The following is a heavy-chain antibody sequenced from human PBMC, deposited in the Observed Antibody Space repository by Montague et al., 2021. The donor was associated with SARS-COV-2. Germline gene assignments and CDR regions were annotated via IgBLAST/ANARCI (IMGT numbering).Heavy chain of an antibody. V-gene: IGHV4-4*07. Sequence: SETLSLTCSVSGDSITNHYWSWIRQPAGKGLEWIWRMHFTGNINFSSYFSSRLTMSADTSKNQFSLKLTSVTAADTAIYFCARDRFDFGAGRQGTIDFWGQGTLVTVSS. D-gene: IGHD3-10*01. J-gene: IGHJ4*02. CDR3: ARDRFDFGAGRQGTIDF. CDR1: GDSITNHY. CDR2: MHFTGNI.